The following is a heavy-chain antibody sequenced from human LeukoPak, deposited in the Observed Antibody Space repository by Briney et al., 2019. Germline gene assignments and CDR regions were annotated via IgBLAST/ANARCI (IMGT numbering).Heavy chain of an antibody. CDR1: GLTFSGSD. J-gene: IGHJ3*02. Sequence: GGSLRLSSTASGLTFSGSDMHWVRQAPGKGLEWVGRIRSKTNNYATAYAASGRGRFTISRDDSKHTAYLQMNSLKTEDTAIYYCTRVYSSAYGSLDIWGQGTMVTVSS. CDR2: IRSKTNNYAT. V-gene: IGHV3-73*01. D-gene: IGHD6-19*01. CDR3: TRVYSSAYGSLDI.